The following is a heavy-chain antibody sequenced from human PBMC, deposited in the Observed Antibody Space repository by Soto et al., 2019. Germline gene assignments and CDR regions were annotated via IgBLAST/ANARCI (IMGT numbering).Heavy chain of an antibody. D-gene: IGHD3-16*01. CDR3: QGGDF. V-gene: IGHV4-34*01. J-gene: IGHJ4*02. CDR1: GGSFRGYF. CDR2: INDSGNT. Sequence: SETLSLTCAVSGGSFRGYFWSWIRQSPAKGLEWIGEINDSGNTYYNPSFKSRPTISVDTSTSQISLRLTSVTAADSAVYYCQGGDFWGQGTRVTV.